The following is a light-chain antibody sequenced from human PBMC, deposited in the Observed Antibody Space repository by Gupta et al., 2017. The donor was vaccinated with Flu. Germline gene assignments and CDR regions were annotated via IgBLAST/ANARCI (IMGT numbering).Light chain of an antibody. V-gene: IGKV1-33*01. CDR2: DAS. CDR1: QDISDY. J-gene: IGKJ3*01. Sequence: DIQVTQSPSSQSASVGDRVTINCQASQDISDYLNWFQQKPGKAPKLLIYDASNLETGVPSRFSGSRSGTHFTFTIISLQPEDIATYYCQYYVNLRGGFGPGTKVDI. CDR3: QYYVNLRGG.